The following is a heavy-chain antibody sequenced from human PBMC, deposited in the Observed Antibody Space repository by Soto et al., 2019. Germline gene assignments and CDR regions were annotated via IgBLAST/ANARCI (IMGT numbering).Heavy chain of an antibody. CDR3: ARGGTPIAY. V-gene: IGHV1-18*01. Sequence: QVHLVQSGAEVKKPGASVQVSCTASGYTFTNFGISWVRQAPGQGLEWMGGISAYNGNTKYAQKLQGTVTMTTDTSTGPATMQLMSLRSDDTAVYYCARGGTPIAYWGQGTLVTVSS. D-gene: IGHD3-16*01. CDR1: GYTFTNFG. J-gene: IGHJ4*02. CDR2: ISAYNGNT.